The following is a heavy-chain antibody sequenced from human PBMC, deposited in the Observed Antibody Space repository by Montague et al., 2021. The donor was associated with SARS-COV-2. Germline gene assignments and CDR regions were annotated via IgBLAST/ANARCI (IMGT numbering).Heavy chain of an antibody. Sequence: CAISGDSVSSNSAAWNWIKQSPSRGLEWLGRTYYRSKWYNDYAVPVKSRITINPDTSKNQFSLKLSSVTAADTAVYYCARLGSGSYYILDCWGQGTLVTVSS. CDR2: TYYRSKWYN. CDR1: GDSVSSNSAA. D-gene: IGHD3-10*02. V-gene: IGHV6-1*01. J-gene: IGHJ4*02. CDR3: ARLGSGSYYILDC.